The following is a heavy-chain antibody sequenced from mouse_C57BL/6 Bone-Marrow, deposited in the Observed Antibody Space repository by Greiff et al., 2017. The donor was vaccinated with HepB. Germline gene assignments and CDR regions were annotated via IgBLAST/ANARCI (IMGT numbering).Heavy chain of an antibody. V-gene: IGHV14-1*01. Sequence: VHVKQSGAELVRPGASVKLSCTASGFNIKDYYMHWVKQRPEQGLEWIGRIDPEDGDNEYAPKFQGKATMTADTSSNTAYLQLSSLTAEDTAVYYCTTWTVVATRYFDVWGTGTTVTVSS. J-gene: IGHJ1*03. CDR1: GFNIKDYY. CDR2: IDPEDGDN. CDR3: TTWTVVATRYFDV. D-gene: IGHD1-1*01.